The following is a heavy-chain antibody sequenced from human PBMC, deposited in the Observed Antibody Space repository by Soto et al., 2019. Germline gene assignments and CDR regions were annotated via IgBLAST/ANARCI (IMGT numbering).Heavy chain of an antibody. CDR1: GFTFSSYA. Sequence: GGSLRLSCAASGFTFSSYAMHWVRQAPGKGLEWVAVISYDGSNKYYADSVKGRFTISRDNSKNTLYLQMNSLRAEDTAVYYCARGAGIRDGYNFDYWGQGTLVTVSS. D-gene: IGHD5-12*01. CDR3: ARGAGIRDGYNFDY. V-gene: IGHV3-30-3*01. J-gene: IGHJ4*02. CDR2: ISYDGSNK.